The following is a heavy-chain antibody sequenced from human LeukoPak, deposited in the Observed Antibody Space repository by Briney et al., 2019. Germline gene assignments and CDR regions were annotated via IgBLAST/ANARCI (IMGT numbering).Heavy chain of an antibody. J-gene: IGHJ4*02. Sequence: GGSLRLSRAASGFTFSSYAMHWVRQAPGKGLEYVSAISSNGGSTYYANSVKGRFTISRDNSKNTLYLQMGSLRAEDMAVYYCARAMVRGVIGKTPFDYWGQGTLVTVSS. V-gene: IGHV3-64*01. CDR1: GFTFSSYA. CDR3: ARAMVRGVIGKTPFDY. CDR2: ISSNGGST. D-gene: IGHD3-10*01.